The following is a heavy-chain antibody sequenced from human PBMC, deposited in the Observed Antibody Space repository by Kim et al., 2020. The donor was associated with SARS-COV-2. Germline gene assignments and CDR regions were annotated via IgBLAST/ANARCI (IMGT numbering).Heavy chain of an antibody. CDR1: GGSISSSSYY. V-gene: IGHV4-39*01. Sequence: SETLSLTCTVSGGSISSSSYYWGWIRQPPGKGLEWIGSIYYSGSTYYNPSLKSRVTISVDTSKNQFSLKLSSVTAADTAVYYCARPTSILGAFDIWGQGT. CDR2: IYYSGST. J-gene: IGHJ3*02. D-gene: IGHD2-21*01. CDR3: ARPTSILGAFDI.